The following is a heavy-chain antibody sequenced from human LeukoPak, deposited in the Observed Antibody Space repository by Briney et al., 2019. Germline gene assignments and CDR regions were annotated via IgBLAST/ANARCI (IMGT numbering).Heavy chain of an antibody. CDR3: AKQGCSGGGCYFDY. V-gene: IGHV3-23*01. CDR2: ISGSGGST. J-gene: IGHJ4*02. Sequence: GGSLRLPCAASGFTFSSFAMSWVRQAPGKGLEWVSPISGSGGSTFYADSVKGRLTISRDNSKNTLYLQMNSLRAEDTAVYYCAKQGCSGGGCYFDYWGQGTLVTVSS. CDR1: GFTFSSFA. D-gene: IGHD2-15*01.